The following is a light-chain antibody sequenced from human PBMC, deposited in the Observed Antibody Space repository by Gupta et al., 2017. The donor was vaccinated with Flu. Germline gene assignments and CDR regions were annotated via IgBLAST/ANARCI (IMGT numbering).Light chain of an antibody. CDR2: LGS. Sequence: DIVMTQSPLSLPVTPGEPASISCRSSQSLLHSNGYNYLDWYLQKPGQSPQLLIYLGSNRASGVPDRCSGSGSGKDFTLKISRVEAEDVGVYYCMQALQTSYTFGQGTKLDIK. CDR3: MQALQTSYT. V-gene: IGKV2-28*01. CDR1: QSLLHSNGYNY. J-gene: IGKJ2*01.